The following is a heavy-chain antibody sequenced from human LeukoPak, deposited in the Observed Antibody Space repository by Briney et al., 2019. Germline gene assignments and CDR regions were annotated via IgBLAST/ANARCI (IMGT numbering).Heavy chain of an antibody. Sequence: PGGSLRLSCAASGFTVSSNYMSWVRQAPGKGLEWVSVIYSGGSTYYADSVKGRFTISRDNSKNTLYLQMNSLRAEDTAVYYCARVNYAYYYGMDVWGQGTTVTVSS. J-gene: IGHJ6*02. CDR1: GFTVSSNY. CDR2: IYSGGST. V-gene: IGHV3-66*01. CDR3: ARVNYAYYYGMDV. D-gene: IGHD1-7*01.